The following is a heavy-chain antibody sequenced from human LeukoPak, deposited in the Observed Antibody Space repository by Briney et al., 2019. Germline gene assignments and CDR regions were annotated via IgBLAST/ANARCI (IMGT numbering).Heavy chain of an antibody. CDR2: IYYSGST. CDR3: ARAYSGSYYAWYFDL. Sequence: KPSETLALTCAVSGGSISGGGYSWSWIRQPPGKGLEWSGYIYYSGSTNYTPSLKSRVTISVDTSKNQFSLILISVTAADTAVYYCARAYSGSYYAWYFDLWGRGTLVTVSS. CDR1: GGSISGGGYS. V-gene: IGHV4-61*08. J-gene: IGHJ2*01. D-gene: IGHD1-26*01.